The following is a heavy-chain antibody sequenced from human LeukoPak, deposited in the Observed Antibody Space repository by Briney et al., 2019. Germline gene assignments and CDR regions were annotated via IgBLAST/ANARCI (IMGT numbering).Heavy chain of an antibody. CDR1: GFTVSTNY. D-gene: IGHD3-22*01. Sequence: PGGSLRLSCAAPGFTVSTNYMSWVRQAPGKGLEWVSVIYSGGSTYYADSVKGRFTISRDNSENTLYLQMNSLRAEDTAVYYCARSYYDSSGYYLWYFDYWGQGTLVTVSS. CDR3: ARSYYDSSGYYLWYFDY. CDR2: IYSGGST. J-gene: IGHJ4*02. V-gene: IGHV3-66*01.